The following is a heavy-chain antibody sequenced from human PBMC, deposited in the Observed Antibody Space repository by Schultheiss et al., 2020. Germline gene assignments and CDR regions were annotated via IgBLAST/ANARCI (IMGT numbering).Heavy chain of an antibody. CDR2: IYYSGST. D-gene: IGHD3-9*01. V-gene: IGHV4-59*01. CDR3: ARGEYDILTGYYLYFDY. J-gene: IGHJ4*02. Sequence: SETLSLTCTVSGGSISSYYWSWIRQPPGKGLEWIGYIYYSGSTNYNPSLKSRVTISVDTSKNQFSLKLSSMTAADTAVYYCARGEYDILTGYYLYFDYWGQGTLVTVSS. CDR1: GGSISSYY.